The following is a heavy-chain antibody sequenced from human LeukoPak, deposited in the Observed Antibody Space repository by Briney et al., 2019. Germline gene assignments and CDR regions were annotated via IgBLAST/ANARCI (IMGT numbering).Heavy chain of an antibody. CDR3: ARTSGSLYYYGSGSYYGY. J-gene: IGHJ4*02. V-gene: IGHV3-11*06. D-gene: IGHD3-10*01. Sequence: GGSLRLSCAASGFTFSDYYMSWIRQAPGKGLEWVSYISSSSSYTNYADSVKGRFTISRDNAKNSLYLQVNSLRAEDTAVYYCARTSGSLYYYGSGSYYGYWGQGTLVTVSS. CDR2: ISSSSSYT. CDR1: GFTFSDYY.